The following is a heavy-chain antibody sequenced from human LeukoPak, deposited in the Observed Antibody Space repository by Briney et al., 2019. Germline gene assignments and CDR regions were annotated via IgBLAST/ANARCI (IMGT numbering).Heavy chain of an antibody. CDR3: AKEPYSGWSHNYFDY. J-gene: IGHJ4*02. V-gene: IGHV3-23*01. CDR1: GFTFSSYA. CDR2: ISGRGGTT. Sequence: GGSLRLSCAGSGFTFSSYAMSWVRQAPGKGLEWVSGISGRGGTTYYADSVKGRFTISRDNSKNTLYLQMNSLRAEDTAVYYCAKEPYSGWSHNYFDYWGQGTLVTVSS. D-gene: IGHD6-19*01.